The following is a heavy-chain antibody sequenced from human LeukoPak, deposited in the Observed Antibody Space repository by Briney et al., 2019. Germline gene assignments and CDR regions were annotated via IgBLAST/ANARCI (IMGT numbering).Heavy chain of an antibody. CDR2: VTYDANRQ. CDR3: AKDGAYSGSSYYFDY. Sequence: GGSLRLSCVASGLNFSNYAMHWVRQAPGKGPEWVAVVTYDANRQYYADSVKGRFTISRDNSKNTLYLQMNSLRAEDTAVYYCAKDGAYSGSSYYFDYWGQGTLVTVSS. CDR1: GLNFSNYA. J-gene: IGHJ4*02. D-gene: IGHD5-12*01. V-gene: IGHV3-30-3*01.